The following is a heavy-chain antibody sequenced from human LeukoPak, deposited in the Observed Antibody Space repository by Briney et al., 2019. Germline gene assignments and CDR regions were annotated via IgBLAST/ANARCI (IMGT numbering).Heavy chain of an antibody. CDR2: ISGSGGST. CDR1: GFTFSSYA. V-gene: IGHV3-23*01. Sequence: GGSLRLSCAASGFTFSSYAMSWVRQAPGKGLEWVSAISGSGGSTYYADSVKGRFTISRDNAKNSLYPQMNSLRAEDTAVYYCASGSSDFDYWGQGTLVTVSS. D-gene: IGHD1-26*01. J-gene: IGHJ4*02. CDR3: ASGSSDFDY.